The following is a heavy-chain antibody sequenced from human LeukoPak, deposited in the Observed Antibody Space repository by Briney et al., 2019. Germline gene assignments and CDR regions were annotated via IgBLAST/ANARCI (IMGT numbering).Heavy chain of an antibody. J-gene: IGHJ5*01. CDR2: ISAYNGNP. CDR1: GYTFTNYG. CDR3: ARVSASGYCTTTSCARNNWFDS. V-gene: IGHV1-18*01. D-gene: IGHD2-2*03. Sequence: ASVKVSCKASGYTFTNYGISWVRQAPGQGLEWMGWISAYNGNPNYAQKLQGRVTVTTDTSTSTASMELRSLRSDDTAVYFCARVSASGYCTTTSCARNNWFDSWGQGTLVTVSS.